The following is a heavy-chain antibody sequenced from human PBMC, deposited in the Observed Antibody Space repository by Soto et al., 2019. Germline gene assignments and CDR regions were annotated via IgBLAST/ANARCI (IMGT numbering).Heavy chain of an antibody. Sequence: QVQLVQSGAEVKKPGSSVKVSCKASGGTFSSYAISWVRQAPGQGLEWMGGIIPIFGTANYAQKFQGRVTITADESTSTGYMELSSLRSEDTAVYYCASDYDFWSGYYRMTSYYYGMDVWGQGTTVTVSS. V-gene: IGHV1-69*01. CDR2: IIPIFGTA. D-gene: IGHD3-3*01. J-gene: IGHJ6*02. CDR1: GGTFSSYA. CDR3: ASDYDFWSGYYRMTSYYYGMDV.